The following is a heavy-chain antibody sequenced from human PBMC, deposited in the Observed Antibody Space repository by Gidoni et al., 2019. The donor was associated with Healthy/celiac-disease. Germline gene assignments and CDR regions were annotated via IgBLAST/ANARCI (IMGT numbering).Heavy chain of an antibody. J-gene: IGHJ3*02. CDR1: GFTFSRYA. CDR2: ISSSGSTI. CDR3: ARDDAAYYYDSSGYYYAVVAFDI. V-gene: IGHV3-48*03. D-gene: IGHD3-22*01. Sequence: EVQLVESGGGLVQPGGSLRLSCAASGFTFSRYAMNWVRQAPGKGLEWVSYISSSGSTIYYADSVKGRFTISRDNAKNSLYLQMNSLRAEDTAVYYCARDDAAYYYDSSGYYYAVVAFDIWGQGTMVTVSS.